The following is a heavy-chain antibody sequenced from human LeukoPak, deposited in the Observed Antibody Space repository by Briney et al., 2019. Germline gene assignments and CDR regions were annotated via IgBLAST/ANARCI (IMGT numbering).Heavy chain of an antibody. CDR2: IYYSGST. Sequence: SETLSLTRTVSGGSISSSSYYWGWIRQPPGKGLEWIGSIYYSGSTYYNPSLKSRVTISVDTSKNQFSLKLSSVTAADTAVYYCARHVPLNGIAVAGGWFDPWGQGTLVTVSS. CDR1: GGSISSSSYY. D-gene: IGHD6-19*01. CDR3: ARHVPLNGIAVAGGWFDP. V-gene: IGHV4-39*01. J-gene: IGHJ5*02.